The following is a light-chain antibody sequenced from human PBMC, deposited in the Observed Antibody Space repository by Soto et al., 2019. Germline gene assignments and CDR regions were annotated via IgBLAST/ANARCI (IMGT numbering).Light chain of an antibody. CDR1: QSVRIF. CDR2: DAS. J-gene: IGKJ2*01. CDR3: QQRGNWHLYT. Sequence: EIVLTQSPATLSLSPGERATLSCRASQSVRIFLAWYQQKPGQAPRLLIYDASNRATGIPDRFSGSWSGTDFTLTISSLEPEDFAVYYCQQRGNWHLYTFGQGTKVEMK. V-gene: IGKV3-11*01.